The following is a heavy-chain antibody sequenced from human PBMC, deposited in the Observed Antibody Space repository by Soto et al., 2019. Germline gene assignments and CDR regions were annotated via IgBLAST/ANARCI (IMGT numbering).Heavy chain of an antibody. CDR1: GGSISSYY. CDR3: ARSRMPGYCSGGSCYVGYYYMDV. V-gene: IGHV4-59*01. Sequence: QVQLQESGPGLVKPSETLSLTCTVSGGSISSYYWSWIRQPPGKGLEWIGYIYYSGSTNYNPSLKSRVTISVDTSKNQFYMKLSSVTAADTAVYYCARSRMPGYCSGGSCYVGYYYMDVWGKGTTVTVSS. J-gene: IGHJ6*03. CDR2: IYYSGST. D-gene: IGHD2-15*01.